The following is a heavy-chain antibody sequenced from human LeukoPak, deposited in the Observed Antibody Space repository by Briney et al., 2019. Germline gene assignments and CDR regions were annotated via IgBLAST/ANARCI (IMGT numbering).Heavy chain of an antibody. Sequence: SETLSLTCAVYGGSFSGYYWSWIRQPPGKGLEWIGEINHSGSTNYNPSLKSRVTISVDTSKNQFSLKLSSVTAADTAVYYCARGNNWNYGIFYYYYYYMDVWGKGTTVTVSS. CDR2: INHSGST. V-gene: IGHV4-34*01. CDR3: ARGNNWNYGIFYYYYYYMDV. D-gene: IGHD1-7*01. J-gene: IGHJ6*03. CDR1: GGSFSGYY.